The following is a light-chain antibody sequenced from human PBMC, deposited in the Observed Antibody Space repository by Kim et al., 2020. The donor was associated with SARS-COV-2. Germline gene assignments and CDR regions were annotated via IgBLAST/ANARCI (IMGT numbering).Light chain of an antibody. Sequence: RATINCKASQGVLYSSNNKNYLAWYQQKPGQPPKLLIYWASTRGSGVPDRFSGSGSGTDFTLTISSLQAEDVAVYYCQQYYSTPYSFGQGTKLEI. CDR2: WAS. J-gene: IGKJ2*03. CDR3: QQYYSTPYS. CDR1: QGVLYSSNNKNY. V-gene: IGKV4-1*01.